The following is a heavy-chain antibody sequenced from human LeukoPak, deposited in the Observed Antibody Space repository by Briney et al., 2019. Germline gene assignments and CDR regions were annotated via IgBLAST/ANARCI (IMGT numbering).Heavy chain of an antibody. J-gene: IGHJ6*03. V-gene: IGHV1-2*06. D-gene: IGHD5-24*01. CDR2: INPNSGGT. CDR3: ARDRRWPAAGYYYYMDV. CDR1: GYTFTGYY. Sequence: ASVKVSCKDSGYTFTGYYMHWVRQAPGQRLEWMGRINPNSGGTNYAQKFQGRVTMTRDTSISTAYMELSRLRSDDTAVYYCARDRRWPAAGYYYYMDVWGKGTTVTVSS.